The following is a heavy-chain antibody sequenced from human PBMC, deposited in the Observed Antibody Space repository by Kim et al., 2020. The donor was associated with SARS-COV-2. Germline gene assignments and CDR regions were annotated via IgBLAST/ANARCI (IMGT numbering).Heavy chain of an antibody. CDR3: AKDHKLRFLEWLSFGGYFDY. CDR2: ISWNSGSI. CDR1: GFTFGDYA. V-gene: IGHV3-9*01. D-gene: IGHD3-3*01. J-gene: IGHJ4*02. Sequence: SLRFSCAASGFTFGDYAMHWVRQAPGKGLEWVSGISWNSGSIGYADSVKGRFTISRDNAKNSLYLQMNSLRAEDTALYYCAKDHKLRFLEWLSFGGYFDYWGQGTLVTVSS.